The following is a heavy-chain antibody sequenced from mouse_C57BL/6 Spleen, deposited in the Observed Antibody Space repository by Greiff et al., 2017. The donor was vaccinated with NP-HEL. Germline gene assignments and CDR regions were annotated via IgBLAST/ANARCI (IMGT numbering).Heavy chain of an antibody. V-gene: IGHV1-22*01. J-gene: IGHJ1*03. CDR3: ASDNYGYFDV. Sequence: EVQLQQSGPELVKPGASVKLSCKASGYTFTDYNMHWVKQSHGKSLEWIGYINPNNGGTSYNQKFKGKATLTVNKSSSTADMELRSLTSVDSAVYYCASDNYGYFDVWGTGTTVTVSS. CDR2: INPNNGGT. CDR1: GYTFTDYN.